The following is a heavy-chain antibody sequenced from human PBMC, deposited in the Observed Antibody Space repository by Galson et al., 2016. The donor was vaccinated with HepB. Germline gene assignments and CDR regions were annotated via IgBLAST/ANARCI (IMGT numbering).Heavy chain of an antibody. CDR2: IYPGDSDT. D-gene: IGHD5-24*01. Sequence: QSGAAVKKTGESLKISCKASGYTFTNYWIGWVRQLPGKGLEWMGIIYPGDSDTRYSPSFQGQVTMSADTSITTAYLQWSSLKASDTAMYYCARAPGGGFAWGPLDYWGQGTLVTVSS. CDR3: ARAPGGGFAWGPLDY. V-gene: IGHV5-51*01. J-gene: IGHJ4*02. CDR1: GYTFTNYW.